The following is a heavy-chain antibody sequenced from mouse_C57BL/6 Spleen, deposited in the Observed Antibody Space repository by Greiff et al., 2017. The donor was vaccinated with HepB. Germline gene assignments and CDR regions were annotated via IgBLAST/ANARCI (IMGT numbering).Heavy chain of an antibody. J-gene: IGHJ2*01. V-gene: IGHV1-61*01. D-gene: IGHD2-3*01. CDR1: GYTFTSYW. CDR3: ARLGSSIYDGYYGSGTYFDY. Sequence: QVQLQQPGAELVRPGSSVKLSCKASGYTFTSYWMDWVKQRPGQGLEWIGNIYPSDSETHYNQKFKDKATLTVDKSSSTAYMQLSSLTSEDSAVYYCARLGSSIYDGYYGSGTYFDYWGQGTTLTVSS. CDR2: IYPSDSET.